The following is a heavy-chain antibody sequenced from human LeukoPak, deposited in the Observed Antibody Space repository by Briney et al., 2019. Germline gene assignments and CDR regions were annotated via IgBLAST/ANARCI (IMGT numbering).Heavy chain of an antibody. CDR3: ARRYFDY. CDR1: GVTFSNAC. J-gene: IGHJ4*02. Sequence: GGSVRLSCAASGVTFSNACINWVRQAPGKGLEWVGRIKSKTDGGTTDYAGPVKGRFTISRDNAKNSLYLQMNSLRAEDTAVYYCARRYFDYWGQGTLVTVSS. CDR2: IKSKTDGGTT. V-gene: IGHV3-15*07.